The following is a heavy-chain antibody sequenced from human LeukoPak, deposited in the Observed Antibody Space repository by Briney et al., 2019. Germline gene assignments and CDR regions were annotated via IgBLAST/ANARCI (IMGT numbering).Heavy chain of an antibody. CDR1: GGSISSYY. V-gene: IGHV4-4*09. CDR3: ARPIAAAGTGWFDP. Sequence: SETLSLTCTVSGGSISSYYWSWIRQPPGKGLEWIGYIYTSGSTNCNPSLKSRVTISVDTSKNQFSLKLSSVTAADTAVYYCARPIAAAGTGWFDPWGQGTLVTVSS. D-gene: IGHD6-13*01. CDR2: IYTSGST. J-gene: IGHJ5*02.